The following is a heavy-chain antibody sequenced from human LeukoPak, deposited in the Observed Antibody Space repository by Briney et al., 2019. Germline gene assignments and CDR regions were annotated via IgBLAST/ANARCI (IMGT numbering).Heavy chain of an antibody. J-gene: IGHJ4*02. CDR3: ARDIGNSGFNLDY. V-gene: IGHV3-33*01. D-gene: IGHD5-12*01. Sequence: GGSLRLSCVVSGFTFSTHGFHWVRQAPGKGLEWVSVIWHDGGRKEYADSVRGRFIISRDNSNLYLQMNSLRAEDTAIYYCARDIGNSGFNLDYWGQGTPVTVSS. CDR2: IWHDGGRK. CDR1: GFTFSTHG.